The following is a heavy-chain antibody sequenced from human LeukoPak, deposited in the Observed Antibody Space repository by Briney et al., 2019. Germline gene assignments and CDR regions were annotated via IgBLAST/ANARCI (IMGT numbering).Heavy chain of an antibody. J-gene: IGHJ4*02. CDR2: ISSNGGST. D-gene: IGHD3-3*01. V-gene: IGHV3-64*01. CDR3: AENIGPWSDFTSY. CDR1: GGTFSSYA. Sequence: SCKASGGTFSSYAMHWVRQAPGKGLEYVSAISSNGGSTYYANSVKGRFTISRDNSKNTLYLQMGSLRAEDMAVYYCAENIGPWSDFTSYWGQGTLVTVSS.